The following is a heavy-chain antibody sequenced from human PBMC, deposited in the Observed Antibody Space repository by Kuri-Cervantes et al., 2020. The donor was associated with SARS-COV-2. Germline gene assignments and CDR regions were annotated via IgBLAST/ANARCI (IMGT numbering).Heavy chain of an antibody. J-gene: IGHJ6*03. D-gene: IGHD3-3*01. CDR3: ARRYTDVLGFLEWPGKTQYYYYIDV. CDR2: IKEDGSGQ. CDR1: GFIFSNFW. V-gene: IGHV3-7*03. Sequence: GGSLRLSCAASGFIFSNFWMNWVRQAPGKGLEWVAKIKEDGSGQYYVDSVKGRFTISRDNAKNTLYLQMNSLGAEDTAVYYCARRYTDVLGFLEWPGKTQYYYYIDVWGKGTTVTVSS.